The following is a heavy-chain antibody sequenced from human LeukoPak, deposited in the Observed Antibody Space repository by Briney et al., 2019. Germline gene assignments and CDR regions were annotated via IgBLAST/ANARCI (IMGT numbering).Heavy chain of an antibody. Sequence: GGSLRLSCAASGFTFSTYWMSWVRQAPGKGLEWVGRIKSKTDGGTKDYAAPVKGRFTISRDDSKNTLYLQMNSLKTEDAAVYYCTTEGFYYDSRSLDYWGQGTLVTVSS. CDR3: TTEGFYYDSRSLDY. D-gene: IGHD3-22*01. V-gene: IGHV3-15*01. CDR2: IKSKTDGGTK. CDR1: GFTFSTYW. J-gene: IGHJ4*02.